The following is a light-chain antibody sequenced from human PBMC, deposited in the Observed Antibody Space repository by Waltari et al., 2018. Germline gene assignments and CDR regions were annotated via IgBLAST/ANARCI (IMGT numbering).Light chain of an antibody. CDR3: QHYNSYSPWT. CDR1: QSISVW. J-gene: IGKJ1*01. V-gene: IGKV1-5*03. Sequence: DIQITQSPSTLSASVGDRVTITCRASQSISVWLAWYQQKPGKAPELLIYKTSTLESGVPSRFSGSGSVTEFTLTITSRQPDDFASYFCQHYNSYSPWTFGQGTKVETK. CDR2: KTS.